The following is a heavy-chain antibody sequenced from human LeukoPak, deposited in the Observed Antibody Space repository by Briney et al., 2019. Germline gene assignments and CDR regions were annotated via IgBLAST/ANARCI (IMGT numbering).Heavy chain of an antibody. CDR2: INHSGST. Sequence: SETLSLTCAAYGGSFSGYYWSWIRQPPGKGLEWIGEINHSGSTYYNPSLKSRVTISVDTSKNQFSLKLSSVTAADTAVYYCARGRGLPNLDYWGQGTLVTVSS. CDR1: GGSFSGYY. CDR3: ARGRGLPNLDY. V-gene: IGHV4-34*01. J-gene: IGHJ4*02.